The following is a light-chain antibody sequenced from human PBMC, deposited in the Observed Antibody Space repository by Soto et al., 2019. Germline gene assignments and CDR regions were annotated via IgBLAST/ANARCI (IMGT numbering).Light chain of an antibody. CDR2: NNF. J-gene: IGLJ2*01. CDR1: SSNIGAGFH. CDR3: QSYDTTLSAWI. V-gene: IGLV1-40*01. Sequence: QPVLTQPPSVSGAPGQSVTISCTGSSSNIGAGFHVHWYQHLPGTAPKLLIYNNFNRPFGVPSRISGSKSGTSASLAITGLQANDEADYYCQSYDTTLSAWIFGGGTKLTVL.